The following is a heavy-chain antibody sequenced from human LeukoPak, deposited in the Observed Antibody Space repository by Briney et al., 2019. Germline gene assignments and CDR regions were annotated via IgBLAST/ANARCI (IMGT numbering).Heavy chain of an antibody. D-gene: IGHD6-13*01. J-gene: IGHJ6*02. V-gene: IGHV1-18*01. Sequence: ASVKVSCKASGYTFTSYGISWVRQAPGQGLEWMGWISAYNGNTNYAQKLQGRVTMTTDTATSTAYMELRSLRSDDTAVYYCATYRGAAADPNYYYYGMDVWGQGTTVTVSS. CDR2: ISAYNGNT. CDR3: ATYRGAAADPNYYYYGMDV. CDR1: GYTFTSYG.